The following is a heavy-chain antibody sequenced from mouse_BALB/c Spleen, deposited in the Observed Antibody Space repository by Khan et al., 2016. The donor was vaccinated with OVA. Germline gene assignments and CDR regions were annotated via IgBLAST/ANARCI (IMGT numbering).Heavy chain of an antibody. J-gene: IGHJ3*01. D-gene: IGHD2-14*01. V-gene: IGHV1-77*01. CDR3: ARGGYSVFAY. CDR1: GYKFTDYI. CDR2: IFPGSGTP. Sequence: QVQLQQSGPELVKPGASLKVSCKASGYKFTDYIIGWVKQSTRQGLEWIGDIFPGSGTPDYNEKLKDKATLTADKSSNTAYMQLISLTSEDSAFYFCARGGYSVFAYWGQGTLVTVSA.